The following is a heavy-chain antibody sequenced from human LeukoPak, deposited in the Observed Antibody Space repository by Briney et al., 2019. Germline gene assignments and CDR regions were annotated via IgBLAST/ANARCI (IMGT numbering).Heavy chain of an antibody. V-gene: IGHV3-64D*06. J-gene: IGHJ4*02. CDR2: ISSTGDNT. Sequence: GGSLRLSCAVSANYMNWVRQAPGEGLEHVSAISSTGDNTYYADSVKGRCTISRDNSKNTLYLQMSRLRAEDTAVYYCVRGGDYADCWGQGTLVTVSS. CDR1: SANY. CDR3: VRGGDYADC.